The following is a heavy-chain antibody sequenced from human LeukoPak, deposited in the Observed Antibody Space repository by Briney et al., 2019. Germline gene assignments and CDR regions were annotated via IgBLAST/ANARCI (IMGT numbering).Heavy chain of an antibody. J-gene: IGHJ4*02. V-gene: IGHV3-30-3*01. CDR3: ARDQDTAMVTFYFDY. Sequence: GGSLRLSCAASGFTFSSYAMSWVRQSPVKGLEWVAVISYDGTNTHYGDSVKGRFTISRDNSKNTLYLQMNSLRVEDTAVYYCARDQDTAMVTFYFDYWGQGTLVTVSS. CDR2: ISYDGTNT. D-gene: IGHD5-18*01. CDR1: GFTFSSYA.